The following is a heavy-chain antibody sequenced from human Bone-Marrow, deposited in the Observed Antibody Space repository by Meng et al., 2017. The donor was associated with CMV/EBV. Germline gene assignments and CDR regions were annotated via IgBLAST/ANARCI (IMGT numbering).Heavy chain of an antibody. CDR3: AKDVRCNGMDV. CDR2: IWSDGVNK. Sequence: GESLKISCAAPGFTFSAYAMHWVRQAPGKGLEWVANIWSDGVNKYYVDSVKGRFTISRDTANNILYLQMNSLRAEDTAVYYCAKDVRCNGMDVWGQGTTVTVSS. CDR1: GFTFSAYA. J-gene: IGHJ6*02. D-gene: IGHD5-24*01. V-gene: IGHV3-33*06.